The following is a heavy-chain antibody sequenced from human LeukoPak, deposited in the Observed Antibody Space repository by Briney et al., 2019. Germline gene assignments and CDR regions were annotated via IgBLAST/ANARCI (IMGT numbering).Heavy chain of an antibody. D-gene: IGHD1-1*01. V-gene: IGHV1-24*01. CDR1: GYTLTELS. J-gene: IGHJ4*02. CDR2: FDPEDGET. CDR3: ATVETTLGLGHEFAS. Sequence: ASVKVSCKVSGYTLTELSMHWVRQAPGKGLEWMGGFDPEDGETIYAQKFQGRVTMTEDTSTDTAYMELSSLRPEDTAVHYCATVETTLGLGHEFASWGQGTRLTAPS.